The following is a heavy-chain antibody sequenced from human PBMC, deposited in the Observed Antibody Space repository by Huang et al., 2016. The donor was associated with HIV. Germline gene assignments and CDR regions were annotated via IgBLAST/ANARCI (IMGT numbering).Heavy chain of an antibody. J-gene: IGHJ4*02. CDR3: ARDDQVDHGLGFDY. Sequence: QVQLQESGPGLVKPSETLSLTCTVSGGSISSHYWNWFRKPPGKGLEWIGNVYHTGSTNSNPALKRRFTISLDTSKNQFSLKVTSVTAADTAIYYCARDDQVDHGLGFDYWGQGTLVTVSS. CDR1: GGSISSHY. CDR2: VYHTGST. D-gene: IGHD3-10*01. V-gene: IGHV4-59*11.